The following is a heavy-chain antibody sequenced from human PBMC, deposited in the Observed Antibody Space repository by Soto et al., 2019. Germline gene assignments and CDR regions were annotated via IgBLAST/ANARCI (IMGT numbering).Heavy chain of an antibody. D-gene: IGHD3-22*01. J-gene: IGHJ6*02. CDR3: ARGYYDSSGYYYWGSYYYYGMDV. CDR1: GYTFTGYY. CDR2: INPNSGGT. Sequence: ASVKVSCKASGYTFTGYYMHWLRQAPGQGLEWMGWINPNSGGTNYAQKFQGWVTMTRDTSISTAYMELSRLRSDDTAVYYCARGYYDSSGYYYWGSYYYYGMDVWGQGTTVTVSS. V-gene: IGHV1-2*04.